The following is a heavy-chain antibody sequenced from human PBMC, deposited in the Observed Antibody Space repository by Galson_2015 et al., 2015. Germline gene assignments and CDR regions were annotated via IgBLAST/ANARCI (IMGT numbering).Heavy chain of an antibody. J-gene: IGHJ4*02. CDR3: AKGSETGIITPRDN. CDR2: ISGGGATT. V-gene: IGHV3-23*01. D-gene: IGHD3-16*01. CDR1: GFTFSSYA. Sequence: SLRLSCAASGFTFSSYAMNWVRQAPGKGLEWVSAISGGGATTYSADSVEGRFTISRDNSKNMLYLQMSGLRADDTAVYYCAKGSETGIITPRDNWGQGTLVIVSS.